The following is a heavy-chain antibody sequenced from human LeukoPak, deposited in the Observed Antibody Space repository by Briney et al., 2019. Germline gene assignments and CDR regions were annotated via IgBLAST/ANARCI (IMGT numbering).Heavy chain of an antibody. D-gene: IGHD6-19*01. Sequence: GRSLRLSCAASGFTFSSYGMHWVRQAPGKGLEWVAVISYDGSNKYYADSVKGRFTISRDNFKNTLYLQMNSLRAEDTAVYYCAKDRAIAVAGNHGMDVWGQGTTVTVSS. CDR3: AKDRAIAVAGNHGMDV. V-gene: IGHV3-30*18. CDR2: ISYDGSNK. J-gene: IGHJ6*02. CDR1: GFTFSSYG.